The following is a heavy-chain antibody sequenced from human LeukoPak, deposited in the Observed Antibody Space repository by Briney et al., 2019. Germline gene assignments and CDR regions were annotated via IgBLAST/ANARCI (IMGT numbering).Heavy chain of an antibody. D-gene: IGHD6-13*01. CDR2: ISYDGSNK. V-gene: IGHV3-30*18. CDR1: GFGFSTYG. J-gene: IGHJ6*03. CDR3: AKDSSSSWVPYYYYYMDV. Sequence: GGSLRLSCAASGFGFSTYGMHWVRQAPGKGLEWVAVISYDGSNKYYADSVKGRFTISRDNSKNTLYLQMNSLRAEDTAVYYCAKDSSSSWVPYYYYYMDVWGKGTTVTVSS.